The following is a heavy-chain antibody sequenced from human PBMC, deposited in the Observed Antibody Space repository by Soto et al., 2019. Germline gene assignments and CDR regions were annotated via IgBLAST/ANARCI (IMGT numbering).Heavy chain of an antibody. Sequence: QVQLQESGPGLVKPSETLSLTCTVSGGSISGYYWSWIRQPPGKGLEWIGYIYYGGNTNYSPSLKIRLTISVDTSKNQFSLRLSSVTAAATAVYYCARDGTSVTTGEAFDIWGQGTMVTVSS. CDR1: GGSISGYY. CDR3: ARDGTSVTTGEAFDI. CDR2: IYYGGNT. D-gene: IGHD4-17*01. V-gene: IGHV4-59*01. J-gene: IGHJ3*02.